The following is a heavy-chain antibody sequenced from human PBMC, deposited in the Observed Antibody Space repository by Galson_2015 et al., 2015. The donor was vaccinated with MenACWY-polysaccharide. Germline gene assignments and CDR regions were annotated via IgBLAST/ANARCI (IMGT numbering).Heavy chain of an antibody. CDR3: ARGIRRTTVWVAP. Sequence: SVKVSCKASGYTFTSYDINWMRQATGQGLEWMGWMNPNSGNTGYAQKFQGRVTMTRNISITTAYMERSSLRSEDTAVYYCARGIRRTTVWVAPGGQGTLVTVSA. V-gene: IGHV1-8*01. CDR2: MNPNSGNT. J-gene: IGHJ5*02. D-gene: IGHD4-11*01. CDR1: GYTFTSYD.